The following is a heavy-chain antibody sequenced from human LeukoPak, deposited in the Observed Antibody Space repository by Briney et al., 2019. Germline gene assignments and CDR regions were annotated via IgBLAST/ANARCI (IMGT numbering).Heavy chain of an antibody. CDR1: GLTFSSYW. V-gene: IGHV3-7*01. CDR3: AKDRSYYDSGGFRNFDY. Sequence: GGSLRLSCVVSGLTFSSYWMTWVRQAPGKGLEWVANIKQDGTEKYYVDSVKGRFTISRDNSKNTLYLQMNSLRPEDTAVYYCAKDRSYYDSGGFRNFDYWGQGTLVTVSS. J-gene: IGHJ4*02. CDR2: IKQDGTEK. D-gene: IGHD3-22*01.